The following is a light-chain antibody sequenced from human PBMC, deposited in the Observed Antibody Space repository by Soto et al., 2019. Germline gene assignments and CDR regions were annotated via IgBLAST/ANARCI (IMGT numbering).Light chain of an antibody. CDR2: AAS. J-gene: IGKJ2*01. CDR1: QSVSSND. Sequence: EVVLTQSPGTLSLSPGDRATLSCRASQSVSSNDLAWYQQKPGQAPRLLIYAASNRATGIPDRFSGGGSGTDFTLTISRLEPEDFAVYYCQQYGSSPRTFGQGTELEI. CDR3: QQYGSSPRT. V-gene: IGKV3-20*01.